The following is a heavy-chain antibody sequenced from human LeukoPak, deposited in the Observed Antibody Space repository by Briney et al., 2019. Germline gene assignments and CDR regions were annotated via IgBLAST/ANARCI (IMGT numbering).Heavy chain of an antibody. J-gene: IGHJ6*02. V-gene: IGHV3-7*01. CDR2: IKQDGSEK. D-gene: IGHD1-26*01. CDR3: ARDSYRKYYYGMDV. CDR1: GFTFSSYW. Sequence: PGRSLRLSCAASGFTFSSYWMSWVRQAPGKGLEWVANIKQDGSEKYYVDSVKGRFTISRDNAKNSLYLQMNSLRAEDTAVYYCARDSYRKYYYGMDVWGQGTTVTVSS.